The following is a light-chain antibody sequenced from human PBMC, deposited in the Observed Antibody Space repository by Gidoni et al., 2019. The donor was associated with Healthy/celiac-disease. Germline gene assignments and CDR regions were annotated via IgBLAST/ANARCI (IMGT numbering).Light chain of an antibody. CDR3: QQYGSSRT. J-gene: IGKJ4*01. Sequence: EIVLTQSPGTLFLSQGERATLSCRASQSVSSSYLAWYQQKPGQAPRLLIYGASSRATGIPDRFSGSGSGTDFTLTISRLEPEDFAVYYCQQYGSSRTFGGXTKVEIK. V-gene: IGKV3-20*01. CDR2: GAS. CDR1: QSVSSSY.